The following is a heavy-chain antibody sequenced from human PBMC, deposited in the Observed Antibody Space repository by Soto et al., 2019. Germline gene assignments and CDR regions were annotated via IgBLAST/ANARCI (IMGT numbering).Heavy chain of an antibody. J-gene: IGHJ4*02. CDR1: GYTFTSYG. D-gene: IGHD3-16*01. CDR3: ARDWFGIDY. CDR2: INPYNGNT. Sequence: QVQLVQSGAEGKKPGASVKVSCKASGYTFTSYGISWVRQAPGQGLEWMGWINPYNGNTNYAQKPXGRVTMTTATSTNTAYMELRSLRSDDTAVYYCARDWFGIDYWGQGTLVTVSS. V-gene: IGHV1-18*01.